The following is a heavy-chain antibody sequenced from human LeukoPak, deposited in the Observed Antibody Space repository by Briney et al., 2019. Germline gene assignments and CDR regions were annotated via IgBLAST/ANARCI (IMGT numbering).Heavy chain of an antibody. CDR1: GYTFTGYY. J-gene: IGHJ4*02. CDR3: ARILELGPNRVFDY. D-gene: IGHD1-7*01. CDR2: INPNSGGT. V-gene: IGHV1-2*02. Sequence: ASVKVSCKASGYTFTGYYMHWVRQAPGQGLEWMGWINPNSGGTNYAQKFQGRVTMTRDTSISTAYMELSRLRSDDTAVYYCARILELGPNRVFDYWGQGTLVTVSS.